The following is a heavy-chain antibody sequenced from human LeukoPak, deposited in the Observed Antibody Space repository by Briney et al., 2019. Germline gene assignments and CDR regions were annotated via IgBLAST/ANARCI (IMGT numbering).Heavy chain of an antibody. CDR3: AREKWPVDY. Sequence: ASVKVSCKASGYSFNNYDINWVRQAPGQGLEWMGWISAYNGNTYYAQKFQGRLTMTADTSITTAYMELSRLTSDDTAVYYCAREKWPVDYWGQGTLVTVSS. V-gene: IGHV1-18*01. CDR1: GYSFNNYD. D-gene: IGHD5-12*01. CDR2: ISAYNGNT. J-gene: IGHJ4*02.